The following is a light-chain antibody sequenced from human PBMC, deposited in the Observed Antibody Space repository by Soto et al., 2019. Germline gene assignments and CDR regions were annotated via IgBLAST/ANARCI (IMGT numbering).Light chain of an antibody. J-gene: IGKJ2*01. CDR3: QQYSSYPYT. V-gene: IGKV1-5*01. Sequence: DIPMTQSPSTLSASVGDRVTITCRASQSIVTWLAWYQQKPGKAPKLLIYDASSLESGVPSRFSGRGSGTEFTLTISSLQPDDVATYFCQQYSSYPYTFGQGTKLEIK. CDR1: QSIVTW. CDR2: DAS.